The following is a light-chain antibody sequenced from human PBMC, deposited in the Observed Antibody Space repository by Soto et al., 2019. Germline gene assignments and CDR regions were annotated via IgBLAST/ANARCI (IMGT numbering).Light chain of an antibody. CDR1: QSVSSY. CDR3: QQRSNWPSIT. V-gene: IGKV3-11*01. CDR2: DAS. Sequence: DIVLTQSPATLSLSPGERATLSCRASQSVSSYLAWYQQEPGQAPRLLIYDASNRATGIPARFSGSGSGTDFTLTINSLEPEDFAVYYCQQRSNWPSITFGQGTRLEIK. J-gene: IGKJ5*01.